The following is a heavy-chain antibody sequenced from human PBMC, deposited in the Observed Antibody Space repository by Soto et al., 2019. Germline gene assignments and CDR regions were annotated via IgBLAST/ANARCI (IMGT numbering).Heavy chain of an antibody. J-gene: IGHJ3*02. CDR1: GFTFSSYG. CDR3: ARWSVGTTDDAFDI. D-gene: IGHD3-10*01. V-gene: IGHV3-33*01. Sequence: QVQLVESGGGVVQPGRSLRLSCAASGFTFSSYGMHWVRQAPGKGLEWVAVIWYDGSNKYYADSVKGRFTISRDNSKNTLYLQMNSLRAEDTAVYYCARWSVGTTDDAFDIWGQGTMVTVSS. CDR2: IWYDGSNK.